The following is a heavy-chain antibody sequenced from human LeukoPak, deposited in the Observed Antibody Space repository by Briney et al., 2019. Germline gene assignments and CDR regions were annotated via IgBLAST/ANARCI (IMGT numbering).Heavy chain of an antibody. J-gene: IGHJ4*02. CDR1: GASVGSAGYY. CDR2: IYYIRNT. Sequence: SETLSLTCTVSGASVGSAGYYWSWIRQPPGGGLDWIGYIYYIRNTNYNPSLKSRVTMSLDPSKNQFSLKLNSVTAADTAVYYCARTQSQSGSYRYYFGYWGQGTLVTVSS. CDR3: ARTQSQSGSYRYYFGY. V-gene: IGHV4-61*08. D-gene: IGHD3-16*02.